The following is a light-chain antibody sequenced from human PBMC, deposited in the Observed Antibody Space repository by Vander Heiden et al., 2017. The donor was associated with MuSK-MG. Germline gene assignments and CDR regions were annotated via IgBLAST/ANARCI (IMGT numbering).Light chain of an antibody. CDR2: LNSAGSH. V-gene: IGLV4-69*01. Sequence: SYAIAWHKQQPDKGPRYLIMLNSAGSHSTGDGIPFRFSASSSGAERSLTLSSLQSEDEADYYWQTWGTGIWVFGGGTKLTVL. J-gene: IGLJ3*02. CDR1: SYA. CDR3: QTWGTGIWV.